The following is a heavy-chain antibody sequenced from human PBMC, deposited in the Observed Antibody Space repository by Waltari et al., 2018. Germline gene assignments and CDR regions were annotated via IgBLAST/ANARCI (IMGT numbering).Heavy chain of an antibody. CDR2: IWYDGSNK. CDR3: ARTYYDFWSGYYRYYYGMDV. D-gene: IGHD3-3*01. J-gene: IGHJ6*02. Sequence: QVQLVESGGGVVQPGRSLRLSCAASGFTFSSYGLPWVRQAPGQGLGWVAVIWYDGSNKYYADSVKGRFTISRDNSKNTLYLQMNSLRAEDTAVYYCARTYYDFWSGYYRYYYGMDVWGQGTTVTVSS. V-gene: IGHV3-33*01. CDR1: GFTFSSYG.